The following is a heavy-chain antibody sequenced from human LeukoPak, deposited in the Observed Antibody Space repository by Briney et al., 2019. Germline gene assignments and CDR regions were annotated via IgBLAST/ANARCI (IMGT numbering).Heavy chain of an antibody. CDR1: GYTFTSYD. CDR3: ARTHEKRRGYSYGYGAFDI. V-gene: IGHV1-8*03. D-gene: IGHD5-18*01. J-gene: IGHJ3*02. CDR2: MNPNSGNT. Sequence: ASVKVSCKASGYTFTSYDINWVRQATGQGLEWMGWMNPNSGNTGYAQKFQGRVTITRNTSISTAYMELSSLRSEDTAVYYCARTHEKRRGYSYGYGAFDIWGQGTMVTVSS.